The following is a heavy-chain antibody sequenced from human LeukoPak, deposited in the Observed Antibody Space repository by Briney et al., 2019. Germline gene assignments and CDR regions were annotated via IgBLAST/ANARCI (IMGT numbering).Heavy chain of an antibody. V-gene: IGHV4-34*01. CDR3: ARQTKYYYGSGHDYYYYYYMDV. CDR1: GGSFSGYY. Sequence: SETLSLTCAVYGGSFSGYYWSWIRQPPGKGLEWIGEINHSGSTNYNPSLKSRVTISVDTSKNQFSLKLSSVTAADTAVYYCARQTKYYYGSGHDYYYYYYMDVWGKGTTVTISS. J-gene: IGHJ6*03. D-gene: IGHD3-10*01. CDR2: INHSGST.